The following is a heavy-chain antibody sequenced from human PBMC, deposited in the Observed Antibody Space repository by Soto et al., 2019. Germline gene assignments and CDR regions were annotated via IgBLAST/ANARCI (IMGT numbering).Heavy chain of an antibody. V-gene: IGHV3-74*02. CDR1: GFTFSNYW. Sequence: EVQLVESGGGLVQPGGSLRLSCAASGFTFSNYWMYWVRQAPGKGLEWVSRINSDGSVSSYADSVKGRLTISRDHVKNTLYLQMDSLRAEDTALYYCARGDCVGGTCYSLAGSFYYYMDVWGKGTTVTVFS. D-gene: IGHD2-15*01. CDR3: ARGDCVGGTCYSLAGSFYYYMDV. CDR2: INSDGSVS. J-gene: IGHJ6*03.